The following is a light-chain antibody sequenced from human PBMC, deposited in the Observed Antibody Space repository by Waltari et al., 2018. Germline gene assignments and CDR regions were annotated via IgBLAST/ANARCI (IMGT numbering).Light chain of an antibody. J-gene: IGKJ4*02. V-gene: IGKV4-1*01. CDR3: QQHNWYQRT. CDR2: GAS. CDR1: QNIFVSSNNKKY. Sequence: DIVLTQSPDSLAVSLGERATINCKASQNIFVSSNNKKYLAWYQQKPGQPPKLLIYGASTRQTGVPDRFSGGGSGTDFTLTISSLQAEDVAAYYCQQHNWYQRTFGGGTKVEIK.